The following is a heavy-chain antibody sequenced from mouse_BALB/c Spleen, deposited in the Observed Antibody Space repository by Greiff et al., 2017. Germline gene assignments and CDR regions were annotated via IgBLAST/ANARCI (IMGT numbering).Heavy chain of an antibody. V-gene: IGHV1S29*02. J-gene: IGHJ3*01. D-gene: IGHD1-1*01. CDR3: ARGYYYGSSPFAY. CDR2: IYPYNGGT. Sequence: VQLQQSGPELVKPGASVKISCKASGYTFTDYNMHWVKQSHGKSLEWIGYIYPYNGGTGYNQKFKSKATLTVDNSSSTAYMELRSLTSEDSAVYYCARGYYYGSSPFAYWGQGTLVTVSA. CDR1: GYTFTDYN.